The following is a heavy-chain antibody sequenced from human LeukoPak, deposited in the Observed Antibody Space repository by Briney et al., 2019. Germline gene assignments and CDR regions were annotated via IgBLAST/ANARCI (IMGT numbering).Heavy chain of an antibody. CDR1: GFSFSTYI. CDR3: ARTSNSGDNYFYGMDV. V-gene: IGHV3-21*01. Sequence: PGGSLRLSCAASGFSFSTYIMNWVRQAPGKGLEWVSSISSSSNYIYYADSVKGRFTISRDNAKKSLYLQMNSLRAEDTAVYYCARTSNSGDNYFYGMDVWGQGTTVTISS. J-gene: IGHJ6*02. D-gene: IGHD4-17*01. CDR2: ISSSSNYI.